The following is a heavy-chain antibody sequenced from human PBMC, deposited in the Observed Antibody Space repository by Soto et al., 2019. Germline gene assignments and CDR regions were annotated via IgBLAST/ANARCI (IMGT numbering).Heavy chain of an antibody. D-gene: IGHD4-17*01. V-gene: IGHV1-2*02. J-gene: IGHJ6*02. CDR3: ARTTVTPYYYGMDV. CDR1: GYTFTGYY. Sequence: QVQLVQSGAEVKKPGASVKVSCKASGYTFTGYYMHWVRQAPGQGLEWMGWINPNSGGTNYAKKFQGRVTMTRDTSISTAYMELSRLRSDDTAVYYCARTTVTPYYYGMDVWGQGTTVTVSS. CDR2: INPNSGGT.